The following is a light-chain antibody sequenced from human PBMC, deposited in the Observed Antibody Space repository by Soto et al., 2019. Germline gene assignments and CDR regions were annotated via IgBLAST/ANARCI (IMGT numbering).Light chain of an antibody. Sequence: QSVLTQPPSASGTPGQRFTISCSGSSSNIGSNTVNWYQHFPGTAPKLLIYSNNRRPSGVPDRFSGSKSGTSASLAISGLQSEDEADYYCAAWDDSLNGPVFGGGTKLTVL. J-gene: IGLJ2*01. CDR1: SSNIGSNT. CDR3: AAWDDSLNGPV. V-gene: IGLV1-44*01. CDR2: SNN.